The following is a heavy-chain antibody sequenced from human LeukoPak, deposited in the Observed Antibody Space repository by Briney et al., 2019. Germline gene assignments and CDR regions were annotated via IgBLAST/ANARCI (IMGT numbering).Heavy chain of an antibody. J-gene: IGHJ4*02. V-gene: IGHV3-23*01. CDR3: AKCQNPHGGTSCYIGFDY. Sequence: PGGSLRLSCAASGFTFSSYAMSWVRQAPGKGLEWVSAISGSGGSTYYADSVKGRFTISRDNSKNTLYLQMNSLRAEDTAVYYCAKCQNPHGGTSCYIGFDYWGQGTLVTVSS. D-gene: IGHD2-2*02. CDR2: ISGSGGST. CDR1: GFTFSSYA.